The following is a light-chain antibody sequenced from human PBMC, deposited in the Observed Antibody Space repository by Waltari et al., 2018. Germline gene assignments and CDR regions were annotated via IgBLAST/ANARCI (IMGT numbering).Light chain of an antibody. CDR1: SSNIGAGYH. CDR2: ENN. J-gene: IGLJ6*01. CDR3: SAWDSSLSTHV. Sequence: QSVLTQPPSASGTPGQRVTISCPGSSSNIGAGYHVSWYQQFPGTAPKRLIYENNQRPSGVSDRFSGSKSGTSASLTITGLQSEDEADYYCSAWDSSLSTHVFGSGTKLTVL. V-gene: IGLV1-40*01.